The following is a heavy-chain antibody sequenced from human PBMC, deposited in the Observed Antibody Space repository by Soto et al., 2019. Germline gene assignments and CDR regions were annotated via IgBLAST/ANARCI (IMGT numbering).Heavy chain of an antibody. J-gene: IGHJ4*02. V-gene: IGHV3-33*01. D-gene: IGHD1-20*01. CDR1: GFTFSSYG. CDR3: ARGNRYLVY. CDR2: IWYDGSNK. Sequence: QVQLVESGGGVVQPGRSLRLSCAASGFTFSSYGMHWVRQAPGKGLAWVAVIWYDGSNKYYADSVKGRFTISRDHSKNTLYLQMNSLRAEDTAVYYCARGNRYLVYWGQGTLVTVSS.